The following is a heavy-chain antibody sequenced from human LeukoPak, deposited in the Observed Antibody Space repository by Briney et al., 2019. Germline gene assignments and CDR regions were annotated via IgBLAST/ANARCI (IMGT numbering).Heavy chain of an antibody. CDR1: GFTFSSYS. V-gene: IGHV3-21*01. D-gene: IGHD4-17*01. Sequence: GGSLRLSCAASGFTFSSYSINWVRQAPGKGLEWVSSISSSSSYIYYADSVKGRFTISRDNAKNSLYLQMNSLRAEDTAVYYCARIPSYGDYETNWGQGTLVTVSS. J-gene: IGHJ4*02. CDR3: ARIPSYGDYETN. CDR2: ISSSSSYI.